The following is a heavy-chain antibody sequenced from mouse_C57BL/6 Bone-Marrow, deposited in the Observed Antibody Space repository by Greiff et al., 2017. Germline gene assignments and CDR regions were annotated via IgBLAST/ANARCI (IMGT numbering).Heavy chain of an antibody. D-gene: IGHD1-1*01. CDR1: GYSITSGYY. V-gene: IGHV3-6*01. CDR3: ARRVGSSLYYAMDY. CDR2: ISYDGSN. J-gene: IGHJ4*01. Sequence: EVQLQESGPGLVKPSQSLSLTCSVTGYSITSGYYWNWIRQFPGNKLEWMGYISYDGSNNYNPSLKNRISITRDTSKNQFFLKLNSVTTEDTATYYCARRVGSSLYYAMDYWGQGTSVTVSS.